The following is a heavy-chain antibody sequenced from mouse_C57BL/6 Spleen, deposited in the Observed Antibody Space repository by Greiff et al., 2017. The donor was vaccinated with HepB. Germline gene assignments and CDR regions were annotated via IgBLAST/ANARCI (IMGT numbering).Heavy chain of an antibody. J-gene: IGHJ3*01. V-gene: IGHV1-82*01. CDR2: IYPGDGDT. Sequence: QVQLKQSGPELVKPGASVKISCKASGYAFSSSWMNWVKQRPGKGLEWIGRIYPGDGDTNYNGKFKGKATLTADKSSSAAYMQLSSLTSEDSAVYCCATAQARGGFAYWGQGTLVTVSA. CDR3: ATAQARGGFAY. D-gene: IGHD3-2*02. CDR1: GYAFSSSW.